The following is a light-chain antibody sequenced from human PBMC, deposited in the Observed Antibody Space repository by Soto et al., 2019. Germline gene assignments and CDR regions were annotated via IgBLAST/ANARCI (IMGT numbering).Light chain of an antibody. J-gene: IGLJ3*02. CDR1: SSNIGSNT. CDR3: AAWDDSLNGV. CDR2: SNN. V-gene: IGLV1-44*01. Sequence: QSVLTQPPSASGTPGQRVTISCSGSSSNIGSNTVNWYQQLPGTAPKLLIYSNNQRPSGVPDRFSGSKSGTSASLAISGLQSEDEADYYCAAWDDSLNGVFSGGTKLTV.